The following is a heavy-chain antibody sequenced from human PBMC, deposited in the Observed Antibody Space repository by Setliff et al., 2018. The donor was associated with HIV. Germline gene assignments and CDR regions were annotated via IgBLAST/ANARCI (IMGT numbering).Heavy chain of an antibody. D-gene: IGHD3-9*01. V-gene: IGHV4-59*01. CDR3: ARYKCINFACVGFDI. CDR1: RDSINGNW. Sequence: NPSETLSLTCTVSRDSINGNWWSWIRQPPGKGLEWTGSIHYSGITHYNPSLKSRLTMSVDTSKNQVSLKLTSVTAADTAVYYCARYKCINFACVGFDIWAKGLWSPSPQ. CDR2: IHYSGIT. J-gene: IGHJ3*02.